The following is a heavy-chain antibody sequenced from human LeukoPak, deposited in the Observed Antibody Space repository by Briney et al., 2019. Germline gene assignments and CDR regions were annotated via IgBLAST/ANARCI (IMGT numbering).Heavy chain of an antibody. CDR1: GFTFSSYW. J-gene: IGHJ3*02. V-gene: IGHV3-74*01. Sequence: GGSLRLSCAASGFTFSSYWMHWVRQAPGEGLVWVSGINIDGSDTNYADSVKGRFTISRDNAKNTLYLQMSSLRAEDTAVYYCARVSSAAFDIWGQGTMVTVSS. CDR2: INIDGSDT. CDR3: ARVSSAAFDI.